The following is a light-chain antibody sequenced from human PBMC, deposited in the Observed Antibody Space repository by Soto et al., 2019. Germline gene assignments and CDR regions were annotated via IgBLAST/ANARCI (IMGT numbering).Light chain of an antibody. J-gene: IGKJ4*01. CDR1: QSVISTD. Sequence: EIVLTQSPGTLSLSPGERATLSCRASQSVISTDLAWYQQKPGQAPRLLVYAASSRASGSPDRFSGSGSGTDFTLTISRLEPEDFAFYYCQQYGTSPPDFGGGTRVEI. CDR2: AAS. V-gene: IGKV3-20*01. CDR3: QQYGTSPPD.